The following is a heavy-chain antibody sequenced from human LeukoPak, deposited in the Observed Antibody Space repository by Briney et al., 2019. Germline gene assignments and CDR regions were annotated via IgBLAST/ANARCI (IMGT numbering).Heavy chain of an antibody. CDR1: GGSISSSSYY. D-gene: IGHD3-10*01. CDR3: ARDPDYYGSGSYGMDV. V-gene: IGHV4-30-4*08. Sequence: SETLSLTCTVSGGSISSSSYYWGWIRQPPGKGLEWIGYIYYSGSTYYNPSLKSRVTISVDTSKNQFSLKLSSVTAADTAVYYCARDPDYYGSGSYGMDVWGQGTTVTVSS. J-gene: IGHJ6*02. CDR2: IYYSGST.